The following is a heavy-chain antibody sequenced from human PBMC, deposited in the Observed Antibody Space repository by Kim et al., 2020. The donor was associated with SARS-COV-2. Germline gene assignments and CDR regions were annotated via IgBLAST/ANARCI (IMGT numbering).Heavy chain of an antibody. CDR3: AKDGYCSGGSCFYYYYYGMDV. CDR1: GFTFDDYA. J-gene: IGHJ6*02. CDR2: ISWNSGSI. D-gene: IGHD2-15*01. V-gene: IGHV3-9*01. Sequence: GGSLRLSCAASGFTFDDYAMHWVRQAPGKGLEWVSGISWNSGSIGYADSVKGRFTISRDNAKNSLYLQMNSLRAEDTALYYCAKDGYCSGGSCFYYYYYGMDVLGQGTTVTVSS.